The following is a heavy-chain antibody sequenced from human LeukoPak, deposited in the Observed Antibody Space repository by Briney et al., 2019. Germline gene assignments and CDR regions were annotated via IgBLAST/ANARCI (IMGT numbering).Heavy chain of an antibody. CDR2: IRGKAYGGTT. D-gene: IGHD2-2*01. CDR3: TRDPAGAAMLSLQDYYYGMDV. J-gene: IGHJ6*04. CDR1: GFTFGDYA. Sequence: GGSLRLSCTASGFTFGDYAMSWVRQAPGKGLEWVGFIRGKAYGGTTEYAASVKGRFTISRDDSKSIAYLQMNSLKTEDTAVYYCTRDPAGAAMLSLQDYYYGMDVWGKGTTVTVSS. V-gene: IGHV3-49*04.